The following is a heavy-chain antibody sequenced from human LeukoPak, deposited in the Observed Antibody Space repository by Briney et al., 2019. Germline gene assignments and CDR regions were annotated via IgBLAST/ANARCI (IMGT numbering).Heavy chain of an antibody. D-gene: IGHD2-15*01. CDR2: INPNSGGT. J-gene: IGHJ5*02. V-gene: IGHV1-2*06. CDR3: ARGLLSFDP. Sequence: ASVKVSXKASGYTFTGYYMHWVRQAPGQGLEWMGRINPNSGGTNYAQKFQGRVTMTRDTSISTAYMELSSLRSEDTAVYYCARGLLSFDPWGQGTLVTVSS. CDR1: GYTFTGYY.